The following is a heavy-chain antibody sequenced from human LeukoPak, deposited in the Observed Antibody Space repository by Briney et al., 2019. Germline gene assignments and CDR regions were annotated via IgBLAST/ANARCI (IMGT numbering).Heavy chain of an antibody. CDR2: IYYSGST. CDR1: GGSISSYY. Sequence: SETLSLTCTVSGGSISSYYWSWIRQPPGKGLEWIGYIYYSGSTNYNPSLKSRVTISVNTSKNQFSLKLSSVTAADTAVYYCAREYYDILTGYYSGADYWGQGTLVTVSS. D-gene: IGHD3-9*01. J-gene: IGHJ4*02. CDR3: AREYYDILTGYYSGADY. V-gene: IGHV4-59*01.